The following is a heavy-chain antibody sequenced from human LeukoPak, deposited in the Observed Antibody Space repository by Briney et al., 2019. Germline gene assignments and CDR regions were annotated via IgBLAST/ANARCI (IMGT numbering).Heavy chain of an antibody. CDR3: ASAPNYYDSSGYKTWLDN. J-gene: IGHJ4*02. Sequence: GGSLRLSCAASGFTFSDYSMKWVRQAPGKGLEWVYSIIGGGSLIYYADLVKGRFTVSRDNAKNSLFLQMNSLRDEDTAVYYCASAPNYYDSSGYKTWLDNWGQGTLVTVSS. D-gene: IGHD3-22*01. CDR2: IIGGGSLI. CDR1: GFTFSDYS. V-gene: IGHV3-21*01.